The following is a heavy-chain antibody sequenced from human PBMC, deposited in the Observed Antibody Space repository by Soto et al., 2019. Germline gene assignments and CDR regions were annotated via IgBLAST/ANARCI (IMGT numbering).Heavy chain of an antibody. V-gene: IGHV3-23*01. CDR1: GFTFSSYA. Sequence: QSGGSLRLSCAASGFTFSSYAMSWVRQAPGKGLEWVSAISGSGGSTYYADSVKDRFTISRDNSKNTLYLQMNSLRAEDTAVYYCAPTGGSYLGYFDYWGQGTLVTVSS. J-gene: IGHJ4*02. CDR2: ISGSGGST. CDR3: APTGGSYLGYFDY. D-gene: IGHD1-26*01.